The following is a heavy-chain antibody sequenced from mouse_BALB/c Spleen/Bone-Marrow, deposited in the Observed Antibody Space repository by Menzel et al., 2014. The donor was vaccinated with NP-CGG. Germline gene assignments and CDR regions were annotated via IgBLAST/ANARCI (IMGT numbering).Heavy chain of an antibody. J-gene: IGHJ4*01. Sequence: VQLQESGPGLVSPSRSLSITCTVSGFSLTGYGVNWVRQPPGKGLEWLGMIWGDGSTDYNSALKSRLSISKDNSKSQVFLKMNSLQTDDTARYYCARTLGHYAMDYWGQGTSVTVSS. CDR1: GFSLTGYG. CDR2: IWGDGST. CDR3: ARTLGHYAMDY. V-gene: IGHV2-6-7*02. D-gene: IGHD4-1*01.